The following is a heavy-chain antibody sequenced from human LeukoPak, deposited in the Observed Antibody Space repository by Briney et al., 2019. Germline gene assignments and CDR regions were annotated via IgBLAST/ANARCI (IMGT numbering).Heavy chain of an antibody. CDR1: GFTLSNYA. V-gene: IGHV3-23*01. J-gene: IGHJ4*02. D-gene: IGHD6-19*01. Sequence: PGGSLRLSCTASGFTLSNYAMSWVRQAPGKGLEWVSAISGSGISTYYADSVQGRFTISRDNSKNTLHLQMNSLRSEDTAVYYCAKDPKQWLVDYWGQGTLVTVSS. CDR2: ISGSGIST. CDR3: AKDPKQWLVDY.